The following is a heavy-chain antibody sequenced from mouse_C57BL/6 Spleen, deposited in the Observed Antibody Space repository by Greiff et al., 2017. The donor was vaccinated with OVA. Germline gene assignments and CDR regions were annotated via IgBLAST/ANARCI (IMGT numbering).Heavy chain of an antibody. V-gene: IGHV1-69*01. CDR2: IDPSDSYT. Sequence: QVQLQQPGAELVMPGASVKLSCKASGYTFTSYWMHWVKQRPGQGLEWIGEIDPSDSYTNYHQKFKCKSTLTVDKSSSTAYRQLSSLTSDDSAVYYCARRDSSGYAMDYWGQGTSVTVSS. CDR1: GYTFTSYW. J-gene: IGHJ4*01. CDR3: ARRDSSGYAMDY. D-gene: IGHD3-2*02.